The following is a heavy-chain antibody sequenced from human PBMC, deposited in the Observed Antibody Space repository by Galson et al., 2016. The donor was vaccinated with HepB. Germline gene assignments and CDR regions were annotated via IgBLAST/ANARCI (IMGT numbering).Heavy chain of an antibody. CDR3: ARGYCSSTNCYRNFDY. V-gene: IGHV3-33*01. CDR1: GFTFSSYG. D-gene: IGHD2-2*01. CDR2: IWYDGRNK. Sequence: SLRLSCAASGFTFSSYGMHWVRQAPGKGLEWVAVIWYDGRNKYYADPVKGRFTISRDNSKNTLYLQMNSLRAEDTAVYYCARGYCSSTNCYRNFDYWGQGTLVTVSS. J-gene: IGHJ4*02.